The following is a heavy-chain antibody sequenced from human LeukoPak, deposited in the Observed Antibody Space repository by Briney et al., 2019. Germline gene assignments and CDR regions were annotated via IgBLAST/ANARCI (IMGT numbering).Heavy chain of an antibody. D-gene: IGHD3-16*01. CDR1: GFTVSSNY. V-gene: IGHV3-53*01. J-gene: IGHJ4*02. Sequence: GGSLRLSCAASGFTVSSNYMSWVRQAPGKGLEWVSIIYSGGSTYYADSVKGRFTISRDNSKNTLYLQMNSLRAEDTAVYYCAKVDRYDYVWGSYIDYWGQGTLVTVSS. CDR2: IYSGGST. CDR3: AKVDRYDYVWGSYIDY.